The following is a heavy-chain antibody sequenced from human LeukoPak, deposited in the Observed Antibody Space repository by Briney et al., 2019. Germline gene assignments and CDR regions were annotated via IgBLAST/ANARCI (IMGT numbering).Heavy chain of an antibody. CDR1: GGSVNDNNYY. V-gene: IGHV4-61*01. CDR3: ARMYSTYWYYFDY. CDR2: IYYSGST. D-gene: IGHD1-26*01. J-gene: IGHJ4*02. Sequence: SETLSLTCTVSGGSVNDNNYYWSWIRQPPGKALEWLGYIYYSGSTTYNPSLKSRVTISVDTSKNQFSLKIFSVTAADTAVFYCARMYSTYWYYFDYWGQGIQFTVSS.